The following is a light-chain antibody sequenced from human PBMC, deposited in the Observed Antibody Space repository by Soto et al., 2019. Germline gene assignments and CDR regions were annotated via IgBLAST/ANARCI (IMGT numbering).Light chain of an antibody. CDR2: GAS. CDR3: QQSGSSPYT. CDR1: QTVSSSY. V-gene: IGKV3-20*01. Sequence: EIVLTQSPGTLSLSPGERATLSCRASQTVSSSYLAWYQQKPGQAPRLLIYGASSRATGIPDRFSGSGSGTDFSLTTSRLEPEDFAVYYCQQSGSSPYTFGQGTKLDIK. J-gene: IGKJ2*01.